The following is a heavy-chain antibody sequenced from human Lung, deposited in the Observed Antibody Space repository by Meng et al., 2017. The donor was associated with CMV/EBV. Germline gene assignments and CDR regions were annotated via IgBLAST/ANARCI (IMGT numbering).Heavy chain of an antibody. CDR3: ARDLGYCSSTSCYYYYGMEV. CDR2: IYYSGST. V-gene: IGHV4-59*01. D-gene: IGHD2-2*01. Sequence: SETLSLTCTVSGGSISSYYWSWIRQPPGKGLEWIGYIYYSGSTNYNPSLKSRVTISVDTSKNQFSLKLSSVTAADTAVYYCARDLGYCSSTSCYYYYGMEVWGQGTTVTGSS. J-gene: IGHJ6*02. CDR1: GGSISSYY.